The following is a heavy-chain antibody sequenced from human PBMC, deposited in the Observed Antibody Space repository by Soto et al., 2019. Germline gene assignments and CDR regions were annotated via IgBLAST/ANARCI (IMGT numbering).Heavy chain of an antibody. CDR2: ISTTNGRT. D-gene: IGHD6-19*01. V-gene: IGHV1-18*01. CDR3: ARVTGRSGWYDFGNWFDP. CDR1: GYTFTTYG. J-gene: IGHJ5*01. Sequence: QVQLVQSGAEVKKPGASVKVSRKATGYTFTTYGISWMRQAPGQGLEWMGWISTTNGRTRYAQKFQGRVTMTTDTSTTTAYMDLRSLRSDDTAVYYCARVTGRSGWYDFGNWFDPWGQGTLVIVSS.